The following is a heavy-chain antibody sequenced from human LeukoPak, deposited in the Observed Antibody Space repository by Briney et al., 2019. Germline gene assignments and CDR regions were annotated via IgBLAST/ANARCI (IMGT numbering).Heavy chain of an antibody. CDR2: FNPSGGSR. CDR1: AYTFTSYF. V-gene: IGHV1-46*01. D-gene: IGHD4-17*01. CDR3: ARDSADYGDYDY. J-gene: IGHJ4*02. Sequence: GSSVKVSCKASAYTFTSYFMHWVRHAPGQGLDWMEIFNPSGGSRNYAQKFQGRVTMTRDTSTGTVYMELRSLKSEDTAVYDCARDSADYGDYDYWGRGTLVSVSS.